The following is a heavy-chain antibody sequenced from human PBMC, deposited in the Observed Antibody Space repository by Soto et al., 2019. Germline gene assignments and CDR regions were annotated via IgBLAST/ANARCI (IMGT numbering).Heavy chain of an antibody. CDR1: GYTFTSYY. CDR3: ARDLCGSGSYFPNGGCYGMDV. J-gene: IGHJ6*02. V-gene: IGHV1-46*01. Sequence: QVQLVQSGAEVKKPGASVKVSCKASGYTFTSYYIQWVRQAPGQGLEWMGVINPRGGSTSYAQKVHGRVTMARDTSTSTFYMDLSSMSSADTAVYYCARDLCGSGSYFPNGGCYGMDVWGQGTTVTDSS. D-gene: IGHD3-10*01. CDR2: INPRGGST.